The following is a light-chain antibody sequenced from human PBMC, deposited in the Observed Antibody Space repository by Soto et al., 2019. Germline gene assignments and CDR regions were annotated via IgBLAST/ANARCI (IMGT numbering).Light chain of an antibody. J-gene: IGKJ5*01. CDR1: RSLSRSF. Sequence: EIVLTQSPGTLSLSPGDRATLSCRASRSLSRSFLAWFQQKPGQAPRLLIYGVSSRATGIPDRFSGSGSGTDVTLTISRLEPEDFAVYYCQQYDNSPITFGQGTRLEIK. V-gene: IGKV3-20*01. CDR3: QQYDNSPIT. CDR2: GVS.